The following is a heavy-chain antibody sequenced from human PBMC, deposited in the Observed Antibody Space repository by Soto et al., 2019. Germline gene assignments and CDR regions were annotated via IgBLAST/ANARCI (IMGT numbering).Heavy chain of an antibody. CDR1: GGTFYTYT. V-gene: IGHV1-69*13. J-gene: IGHJ4*02. D-gene: IGHD5-18*01. CDR3: ARIPRYSFPTSDDLDS. Sequence: SVKVSCKASGGTFYTYTFSWVRQAPGQGLEWMGSITPIYPTTNYAEKFQGRLTVTADGPTNTAYMELNSLTSEDTAVYYCARIPRYSFPTSDDLDSWGQGTLVTVSS. CDR2: ITPIYPTT.